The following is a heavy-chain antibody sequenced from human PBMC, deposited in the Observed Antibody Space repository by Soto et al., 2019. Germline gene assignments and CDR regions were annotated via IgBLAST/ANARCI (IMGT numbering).Heavy chain of an antibody. CDR2: VYYSGST. CDR1: GGSITSRGYY. CDR3: ARHIWDSSGYHFDY. D-gene: IGHD3-22*01. J-gene: IGHJ4*02. V-gene: IGHV4-39*01. Sequence: SETLSPTCTVSGGSITSRGYYWGWIRQSPGKGLERIGSVYYSGSTDYRPSLKSRVTISGDTSKNHFSLNLDSVTAADTAVYFCARHIWDSSGYHFDYWGQGILVTVSS.